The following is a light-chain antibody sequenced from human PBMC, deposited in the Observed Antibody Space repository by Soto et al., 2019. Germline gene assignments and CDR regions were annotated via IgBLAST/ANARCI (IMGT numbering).Light chain of an antibody. CDR2: EVS. CDR3: SAYAGTNDLGV. Sequence: QSALTQPPSASGSPGQSVTISCTGTNSDIGIYDFVSWYQQHPGKAPKLLIYEVSKPPSGVPDRFSGSKSGNTASLTVSDLQTEDAADYFCSAYAGTNDLGVFGGGTKLTVL. CDR1: NSDIGIYDF. J-gene: IGLJ3*02. V-gene: IGLV2-8*01.